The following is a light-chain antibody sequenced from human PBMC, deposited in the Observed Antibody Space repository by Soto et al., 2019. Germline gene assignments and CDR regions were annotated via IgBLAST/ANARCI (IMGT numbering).Light chain of an antibody. CDR1: QSVSSSY. CDR2: GAS. V-gene: IGKV3D-20*02. J-gene: IGKJ1*01. CDR3: QQRDIWPWT. Sequence: EIVLTQSPGTLSLSPGERATLSCRASQSVSSSYLAWYQQKPGQAPRLLIYGASSRATGIPARFSGGGSGTDFTLTISSLEPEDFAVYYCQQRDIWPWTFGQGTKVDIK.